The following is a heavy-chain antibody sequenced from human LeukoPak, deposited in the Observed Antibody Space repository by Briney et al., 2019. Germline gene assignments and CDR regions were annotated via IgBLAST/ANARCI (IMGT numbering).Heavy chain of an antibody. CDR1: GTSISSHY. Sequence: AAETLSLTCTVAGTSISSHYWSWIRQPPGGVLEGIGYIYYSGSTNYNPSVKSRVTISVDTSKNQVSLQLNCLTAADTAVYYCARHDRHGPWSRASWFYSLVQGSMVTV. D-gene: IGHD3-10*01. V-gene: IGHV4-59*08. CDR2: IYYSGST. J-gene: IGHJ5*01. CDR3: ARHDRHGPWSRASWFYS.